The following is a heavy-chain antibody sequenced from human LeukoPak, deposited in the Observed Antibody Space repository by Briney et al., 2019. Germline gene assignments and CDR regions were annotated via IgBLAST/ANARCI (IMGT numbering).Heavy chain of an antibody. Sequence: SETLSLTCTVSGGPVSSSNYYWGWIRQPPGKGLEGIGSIYYSGSTYYNPSVKSRVTISVDTSKNQFSLKLSSVTAADTSVYYCASVSKTVVAATIDYWGQGTLVTVSS. D-gene: IGHD2-15*01. J-gene: IGHJ4*02. CDR3: ASVSKTVVAATIDY. V-gene: IGHV4-39*01. CDR2: IYYSGST. CDR1: GGPVSSSNYY.